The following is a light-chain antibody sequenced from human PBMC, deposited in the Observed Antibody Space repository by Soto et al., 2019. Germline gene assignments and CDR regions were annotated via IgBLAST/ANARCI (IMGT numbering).Light chain of an antibody. CDR1: QGISTY. CDR3: QQSYRTPYT. V-gene: IGKV1-39*01. Sequence: DIPMTQSPSSLSASVGDRVTITCRASQGISTYLVWYQQRQGRAPKLLIYDASSLVSGVPSRFSGSGSGTDFTLTISSLQPEDVATYYCQQSYRTPYTFGQGTKLETK. J-gene: IGKJ2*01. CDR2: DAS.